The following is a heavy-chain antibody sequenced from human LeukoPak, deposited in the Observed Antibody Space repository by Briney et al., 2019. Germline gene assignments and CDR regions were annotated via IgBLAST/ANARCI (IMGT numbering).Heavy chain of an antibody. CDR1: GFTFSSYS. CDR3: TVGYLIDAFDI. J-gene: IGHJ3*02. D-gene: IGHD1-1*01. V-gene: IGHV3-21*01. Sequence: GGSLRLSCAASGFTFSSYSMNWVRQAPGKGLEWVSSISSSSSYIYYADSVKGRFTISRHNAKNSLYLQMNSLRAEDTAVYYCTVGYLIDAFDIWGQGTMVTVSS. CDR2: ISSSSSYI.